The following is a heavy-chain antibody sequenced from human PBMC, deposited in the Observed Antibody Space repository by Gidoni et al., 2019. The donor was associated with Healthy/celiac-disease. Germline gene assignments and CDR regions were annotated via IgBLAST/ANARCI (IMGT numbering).Heavy chain of an antibody. V-gene: IGHV4-34*01. CDR1: GGSFRGYY. Sequence: QVQLQQWGAGRWKPSETLSGTCAGYGGSFRGYYWSWIRQPPGKGLEWIGEINHSGSTNYNPSLKSLVTISVDTSKTQFSLKLSSVTAAATAVYYCASSLPGSERPGGYYFDYWGQGTLVTVSS. D-gene: IGHD1-1*01. CDR2: INHSGST. J-gene: IGHJ4*02. CDR3: ASSLPGSERPGGYYFDY.